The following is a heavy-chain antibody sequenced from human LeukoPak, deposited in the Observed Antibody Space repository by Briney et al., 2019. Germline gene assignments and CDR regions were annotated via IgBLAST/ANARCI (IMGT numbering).Heavy chain of an antibody. J-gene: IGHJ5*02. CDR3: ARVSLPNHCSSTSCYVDNWFDP. D-gene: IGHD2-2*01. Sequence: SETLSLTCTVSGGSISSYYWSWIRQPPGKGLEWIGYTYYSGSTNYNPSLKSRVTISVDTSKNQFSLKLSSVTAADTAVYYCARVSLPNHCSSTSCYVDNWFDPWGQGTLVTVSS. CDR1: GGSISSYY. CDR2: TYYSGST. V-gene: IGHV4-59*01.